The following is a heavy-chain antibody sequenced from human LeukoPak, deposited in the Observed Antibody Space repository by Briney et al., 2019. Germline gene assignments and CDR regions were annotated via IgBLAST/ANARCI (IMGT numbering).Heavy chain of an antibody. J-gene: IGHJ4*02. Sequence: GGSLRLSCAASGFSFSVYWMHWVRQAPGKGPVWVSRIKTDGSITDYADFVKGRFTISRDNAKNTLYLQMNSLRAEDTAIYYCAKKLFQGWGFYFDYWGQGTLVTVSS. CDR3: AKKLFQGWGFYFDY. CDR2: IKTDGSIT. V-gene: IGHV3-74*01. CDR1: GFSFSVYW. D-gene: IGHD2-21*01.